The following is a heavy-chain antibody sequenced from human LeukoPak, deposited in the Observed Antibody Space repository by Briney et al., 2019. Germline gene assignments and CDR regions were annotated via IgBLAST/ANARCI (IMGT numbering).Heavy chain of an antibody. D-gene: IGHD3-10*01. V-gene: IGHV4-59*08. CDR1: GGSISSYY. CDR3: ARHQMGSFDY. CDR2: IYYSGST. Sequence: SQTLSLTCTVSGGSISSYYWSWTRQPPGKGLEWIGYIYYSGSTNYNPSLKSRVTISVDTSKNQFSLKLSSVTAADTAVYYCARHQMGSFDYWGQGTLVTVSS. J-gene: IGHJ4*02.